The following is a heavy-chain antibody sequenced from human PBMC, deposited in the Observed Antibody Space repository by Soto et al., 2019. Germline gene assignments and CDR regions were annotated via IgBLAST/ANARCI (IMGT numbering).Heavy chain of an antibody. CDR3: ARGPSRYYDSSGYYSYPPRPPGY. Sequence: GASVKVSCKASGYTFTSYGISWVRHAPGQGLEWMGWISAYNGNTNYAQKLQGRVTMTTDTSTSTAYMELRSLRSDDTAVYYCARGPSRYYDSSGYYSYPPRPPGYWGQGTLVTVSS. CDR2: ISAYNGNT. CDR1: GYTFTSYG. V-gene: IGHV1-18*01. J-gene: IGHJ4*02. D-gene: IGHD3-22*01.